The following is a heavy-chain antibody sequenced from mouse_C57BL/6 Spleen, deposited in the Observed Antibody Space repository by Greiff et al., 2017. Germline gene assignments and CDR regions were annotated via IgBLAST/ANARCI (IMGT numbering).Heavy chain of an antibody. D-gene: IGHD2-4*01. J-gene: IGHJ4*01. CDR1: GFSLTSYG. V-gene: IGHV2-6*01. Sequence: VQVVESGPGLVAPSQSLSITCTVSGFSLTSYGVDWVRQSPGKGLEWLGVIWGVGSTKYNSALKSRLCISKDNTKSQVFLKMNSLQSEDTARYYCASALRGAMDYWGQGTSVTVSS. CDR2: IWGVGST. CDR3: ASALRGAMDY.